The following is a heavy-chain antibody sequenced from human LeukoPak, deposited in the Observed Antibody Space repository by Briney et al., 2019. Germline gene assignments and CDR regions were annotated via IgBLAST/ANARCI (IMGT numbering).Heavy chain of an antibody. D-gene: IGHD3-22*01. V-gene: IGHV4-39*01. Sequence: SETLSLTRTVSGGSISSSNYYWGWIRQPPGKGLEWIGSIYNSGSTYYNPALKSRVTISVDTSKHQFSLKLSSVTAADTAVYYCAAYYYDSSGYLWGQGTLVTVSS. J-gene: IGHJ4*02. CDR2: IYNSGST. CDR3: AAYYYDSSGYL. CDR1: GGSISSSNYY.